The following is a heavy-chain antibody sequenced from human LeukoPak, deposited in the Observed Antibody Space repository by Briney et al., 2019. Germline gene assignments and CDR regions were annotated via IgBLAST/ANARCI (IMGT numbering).Heavy chain of an antibody. V-gene: IGHV3-33*01. CDR3: ARDSSYGSGSSFDY. D-gene: IGHD3-10*01. CDR2: IWYDRSNK. CDR1: GFTFSSYG. Sequence: PGRSLRLSCAASGFTFSSYGMHWVRQAPGKGLEWVAVIWYDRSNKYYADSVKGRFTISRDNSKNTLYLQMNSLRAEDTAVYYCARDSSYGSGSSFDYWGQGTLVTVSS. J-gene: IGHJ4*02.